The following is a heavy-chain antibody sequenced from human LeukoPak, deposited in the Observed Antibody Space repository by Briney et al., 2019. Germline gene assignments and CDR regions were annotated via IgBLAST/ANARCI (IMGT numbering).Heavy chain of an antibody. D-gene: IGHD1-26*01. V-gene: IGHV3-15*01. Sequence: PGGSLRLSCAASGFTFSSAWMSWVRQAPGQGLEWLGRIKTKTDGGTTDYAAPVKGRFTISRDDSKDTLYLQMNSLRAEDTAVYYCAKDRGSYPLGGMDVWGQGTTVTVSS. J-gene: IGHJ6*02. CDR2: IKTKTDGGTT. CDR1: GFTFSSAW. CDR3: AKDRGSYPLGGMDV.